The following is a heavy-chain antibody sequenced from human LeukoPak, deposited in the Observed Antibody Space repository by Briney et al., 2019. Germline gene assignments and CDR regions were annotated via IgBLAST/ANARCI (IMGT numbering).Heavy chain of an antibody. CDR1: GGSISSYY. CDR2: IYYSGST. Sequence: SETLSLTCTVSGGSISSYYWSWIRQPPGKGLEWIGYIYYSGSTNYNPSLKSRVTISVDTSKNQFSLKLSSVTAADTAVYYCGGGGGGGAHDYRGQGTLVTVSS. CDR3: GGGGGGGAHDY. D-gene: IGHD3-16*01. V-gene: IGHV4-59*01. J-gene: IGHJ4*02.